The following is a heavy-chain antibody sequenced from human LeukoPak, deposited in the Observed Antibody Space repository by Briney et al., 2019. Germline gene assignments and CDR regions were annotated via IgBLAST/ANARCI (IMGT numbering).Heavy chain of an antibody. CDR2: ISDSGRSS. D-gene: IGHD3-10*01. Sequence: GGSLRLSCAASGFTISNYAMSWVRPAQGKGLEWVSAISDSGRSSYYADSGKGRFTISRDNSKNTLYLQMNSLRAEETAVYYCARDRMVYTYWGQGTLVTVSS. V-gene: IGHV3-23*01. J-gene: IGHJ4*02. CDR3: ARDRMVYTY. CDR1: GFTISNYA.